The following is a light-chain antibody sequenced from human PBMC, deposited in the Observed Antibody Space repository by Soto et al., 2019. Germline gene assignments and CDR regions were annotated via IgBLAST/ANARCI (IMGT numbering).Light chain of an antibody. CDR3: LVSYSGAYVV. V-gene: IGLV7-46*01. Sequence: QTVVTQEPSLTVSPGGTVTLTCGSSTGAVTSGHYPYWFQQKPGQAPRTLMYNTNNKHSWTPARFSGSLLGGKAALTLSGAQPEDEAEYYCLVSYSGAYVVIGGGTKLTVL. CDR2: NTN. J-gene: IGLJ2*01. CDR1: TGAVTSGHY.